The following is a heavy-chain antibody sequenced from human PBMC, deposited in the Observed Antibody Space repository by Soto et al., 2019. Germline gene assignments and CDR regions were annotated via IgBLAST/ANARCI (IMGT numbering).Heavy chain of an antibody. CDR3: TTGGDYDILTGYYVY. Sequence: GGSLRLSCTASGFTFGDYAMSWFRQATGKGLEWVGFIRSKAYGGTTEYAASVKGRFTISRDDFISIAYMQMYSLKTEDTVVYYYTTGGDYDILTGYYVYWGQGTLVTVSS. CDR2: IRSKAYGGTT. D-gene: IGHD3-9*01. V-gene: IGHV3-49*03. J-gene: IGHJ4*02. CDR1: GFTFGDYA.